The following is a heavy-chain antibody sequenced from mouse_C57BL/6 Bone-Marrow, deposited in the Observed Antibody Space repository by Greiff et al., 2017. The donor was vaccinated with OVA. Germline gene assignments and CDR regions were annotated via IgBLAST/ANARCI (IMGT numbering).Heavy chain of an antibody. Sequence: EVQLVESGPELAKPGASVKIPCKASGYTFTDYNMDWVKQSHGKSLEWIGDINSNNGGTIYNQKFMGKATLTVDKSSSTAYMELRSLTSEDTAVYYCARGGYYDYDGGAWFAYWGQGTLVTVSA. V-gene: IGHV1-18*01. J-gene: IGHJ3*01. CDR3: ARGGYYDYDGGAWFAY. D-gene: IGHD2-4*01. CDR1: GYTFTDYN. CDR2: INSNNGGT.